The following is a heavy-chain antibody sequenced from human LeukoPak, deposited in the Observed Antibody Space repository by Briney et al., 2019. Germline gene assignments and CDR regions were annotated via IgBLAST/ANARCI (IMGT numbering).Heavy chain of an antibody. CDR3: ARLTRYYGMDV. D-gene: IGHD3-10*01. J-gene: IGHJ6*02. CDR1: GGTFRGYY. CDR2: IYYSENT. Sequence: SETLSLTCAVSGGTFRGYYWSWIRQPPGKGLEWMGYIYYSENTNYNPSLKSRVTISVDTSKNQFSLRLRSVTAADTAVYYCARLTRYYGMDVWGQGTTVTVSS. V-gene: IGHV4-59*08.